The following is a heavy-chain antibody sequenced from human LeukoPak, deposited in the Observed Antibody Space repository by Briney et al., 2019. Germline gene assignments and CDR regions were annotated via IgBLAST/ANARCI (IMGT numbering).Heavy chain of an antibody. CDR1: RYSITENH. V-gene: IGHV1-2*02. CDR3: VREIWHYAF. J-gene: IGHJ4*02. Sequence: ASEPVSYTASRYSITENHIHWVGPAPPQGLAWMEFINPAYDYKESKQNLQDTLTKTSDTFSNTVYMELSGLTSDDPAIYYCVREIWHYAFWGQGTLVTVSS. CDR2: INPAYDYK. D-gene: IGHD1-7*01.